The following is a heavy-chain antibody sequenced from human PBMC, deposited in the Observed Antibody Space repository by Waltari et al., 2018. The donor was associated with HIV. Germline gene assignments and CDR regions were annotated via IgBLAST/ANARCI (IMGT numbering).Heavy chain of an antibody. Sequence: EVQLVESGGDLVQPGRSLRLSFTAVGFTFGYSPMIWFRQAPGKVLEWVGFIRRKAYGGTTEHAASVKGRFTISRDDSKNIAYLQMNSLKTEDTGVYFCSRGHVPDGYGMDVWGQGTTVTVSS. CDR1: GFTFGYSP. J-gene: IGHJ6*02. V-gene: IGHV3-49*03. CDR3: SRGHVPDGYGMDV. CDR2: IRRKAYGGTT. D-gene: IGHD2-2*01.